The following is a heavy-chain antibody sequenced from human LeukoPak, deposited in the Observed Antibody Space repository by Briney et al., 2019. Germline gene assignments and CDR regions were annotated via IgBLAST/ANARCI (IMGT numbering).Heavy chain of an antibody. CDR1: GFTFSSYW. CDR3: ARVRGDYYLDY. D-gene: IGHD2-21*01. Sequence: GGSLRLSCAASGFTFSSYWMNWVRQAPGKGLEWVANIKQAGSEKYYVDSVMGRFTISRDNARNSLYLQMNSLRAEDTAVYYCARVRGDYYLDYWGQGTLVTVSS. J-gene: IGHJ4*02. V-gene: IGHV3-7*01. CDR2: IKQAGSEK.